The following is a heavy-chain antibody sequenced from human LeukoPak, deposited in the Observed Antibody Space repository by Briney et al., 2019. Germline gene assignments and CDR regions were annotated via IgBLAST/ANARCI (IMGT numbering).Heavy chain of an antibody. J-gene: IGHJ3*02. Sequence: SETLSLTCTVSGASISKYYWSWIRQTPGKRLEWIAYSSYTGSTALNPSLGSRVTISIDTSKNQLSLKLTSVTAADTAVYYCARVRSMTTVRDSFNIWGQGTPVTVSS. CDR2: SSYTGST. V-gene: IGHV4-59*01. CDR3: ARVRSMTTVRDSFNI. D-gene: IGHD4-11*01. CDR1: GASISKYY.